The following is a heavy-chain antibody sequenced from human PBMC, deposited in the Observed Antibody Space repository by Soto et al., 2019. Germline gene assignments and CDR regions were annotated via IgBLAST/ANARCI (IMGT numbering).Heavy chain of an antibody. J-gene: IGHJ4*02. Sequence: ASVKVSCKASGYTFTSYAMHCVRQAPGQRLEWMGWINAGNGNTKYSQKFQGRVTITRDTSASTAYMELSSLRSEDTAVYYCAREGLVYLVRIAAAGFAYWGQGTLVTVSS. CDR3: AREGLVYLVRIAAAGFAY. CDR2: INAGNGNT. V-gene: IGHV1-3*01. CDR1: GYTFTSYA. D-gene: IGHD6-13*01.